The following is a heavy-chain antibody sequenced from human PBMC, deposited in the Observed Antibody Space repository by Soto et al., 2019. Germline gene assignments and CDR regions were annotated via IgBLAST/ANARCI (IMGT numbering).Heavy chain of an antibody. J-gene: IGHJ6*02. Sequence: ASVKVSCKASGYTFTSYYMHWVRQAPGQGLEWMGIINPSGGSTSYAQKFQGRVTMTRDTSTSTVYMELSSLRSEDTAVYYCARSSHYDFWSVRGDYYYGMDVWGQGTTVTVSS. V-gene: IGHV1-46*01. CDR2: INPSGGST. D-gene: IGHD3-3*01. CDR3: ARSSHYDFWSVRGDYYYGMDV. CDR1: GYTFTSYY.